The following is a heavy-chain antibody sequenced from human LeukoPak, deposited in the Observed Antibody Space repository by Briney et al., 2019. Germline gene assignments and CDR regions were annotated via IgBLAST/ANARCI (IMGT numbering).Heavy chain of an antibody. Sequence: NPGGSLRLSCAASGFTFSSYSMNWVRQAPGKGLEWVSSISSSSYIYYADSVKGRFTISRDNAKNSLYLQMNSLRAEDTAVYYCASSIESTSCYDYWGQGTLVTVSS. CDR2: ISSSSYI. CDR3: ASSIESTSCYDY. D-gene: IGHD2-2*01. CDR1: GFTFSSYS. J-gene: IGHJ4*02. V-gene: IGHV3-21*01.